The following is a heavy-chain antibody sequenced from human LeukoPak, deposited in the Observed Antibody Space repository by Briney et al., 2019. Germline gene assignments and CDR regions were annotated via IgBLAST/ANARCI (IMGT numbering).Heavy chain of an antibody. CDR2: IYHSGST. J-gene: IGHJ4*02. CDR1: GGSISSGGYS. V-gene: IGHV4-30-2*01. D-gene: IGHD3-10*01. Sequence: SETLSLTCAVSGGSISSGGYSWSWIRQPPGKGLEWIGYIYHSGSTYYNPSLKSRVTISVDRSKNQFSLKLSSVTAADTAVYYCARGRSGSYYNFDYWGQGTLVTVSS. CDR3: ARGRSGSYYNFDY.